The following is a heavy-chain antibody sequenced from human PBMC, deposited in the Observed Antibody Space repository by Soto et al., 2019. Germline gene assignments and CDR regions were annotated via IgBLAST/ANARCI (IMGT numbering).Heavy chain of an antibody. CDR2: WYYSGST. Sequence: PETLSLTCTFSGGSISISDYDWGWIRQPPGKGLEWIGSWYYSGSTYYNPSLKSRVTISADTSKNQFSLKVTSVTAADTAVYYCARLTYSHGYYFDYWGQGTLVTVSS. CDR3: ARLTYSHGYYFDY. J-gene: IGHJ4*02. V-gene: IGHV4-39*01. D-gene: IGHD5-18*01. CDR1: GGSISISDYD.